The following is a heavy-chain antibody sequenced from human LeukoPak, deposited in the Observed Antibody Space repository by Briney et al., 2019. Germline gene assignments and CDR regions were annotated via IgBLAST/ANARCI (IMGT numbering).Heavy chain of an antibody. CDR2: ISYDGSHT. CDR3: ATERSYYESPEGSVGAFDI. D-gene: IGHD1-26*01. J-gene: IGHJ3*02. Sequence: GGSLRLSCEASGFIFTNYALHWVRQAPGKGLEWVAFISYDGSHTYYADSVKGQFTISRVNSQNTLTLQMNSLRAEDTAVYYCATERSYYESPEGSVGAFDIWGPGTMVTVSS. V-gene: IGHV3-30*04. CDR1: GFIFTNYA.